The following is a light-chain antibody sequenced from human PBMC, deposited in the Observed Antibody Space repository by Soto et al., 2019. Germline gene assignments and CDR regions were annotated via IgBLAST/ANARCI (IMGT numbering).Light chain of an antibody. CDR1: QSISSW. J-gene: IGKJ3*01. CDR3: QQYNSSPFT. Sequence: DIQMTQSPSTLSASVGDRVTITCRASQSISSWLAWYHQKPGKAPKLLIYKASSLESGVPSRFSGSGSGTEFTLTINSLQPDDLATYYCQQYNSSPFTFGPWTKVDIK. CDR2: KAS. V-gene: IGKV1-5*03.